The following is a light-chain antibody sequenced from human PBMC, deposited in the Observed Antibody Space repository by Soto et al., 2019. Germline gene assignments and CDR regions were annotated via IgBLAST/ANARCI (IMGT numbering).Light chain of an antibody. CDR2: ENN. CDR1: SSNIGNNY. CDR3: GTWDSSLSAVV. V-gene: IGLV1-51*02. Sequence: QSVLTQPPSLSAAPGQKVTIPCSGSSSNIGNNYVSWYQQLPGTAPKLLIYENNKRPSGIPDRFSGSKSGTSATLGITGLQTGDEADYYCGTWDSSLSAVVFGGGTKLTVL. J-gene: IGLJ2*01.